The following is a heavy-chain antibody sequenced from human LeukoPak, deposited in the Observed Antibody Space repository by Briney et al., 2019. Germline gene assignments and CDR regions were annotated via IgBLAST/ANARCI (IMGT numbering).Heavy chain of an antibody. CDR1: GGSLSRYY. V-gene: IGHV4-4*07. CDR2: ISISGST. D-gene: IGHD2/OR15-2a*01. Sequence: PETLSLTCAVSGGSLSRYYWSWIRQPPGKGLDWIGRISISGSTNYNPSLKSRVTISVDKSKNKFSLKLSSVTAADTAVHYCAREKTSSRGVYNWFDPWGEGAQVGVCS. J-gene: IGHJ5*02. CDR3: AREKTSSRGVYNWFDP.